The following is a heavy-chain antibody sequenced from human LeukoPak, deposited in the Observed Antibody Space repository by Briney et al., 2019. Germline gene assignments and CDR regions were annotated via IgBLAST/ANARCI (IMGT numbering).Heavy chain of an antibody. V-gene: IGHV3-48*01. Sequence: GGSLRLSCAASGFTFSSYSMNWVRQAPGKGLEWVSYISSISSTIYYADSVKGRFTISRDNAENSLYLQMNSLKAEDTAVYYCAREDPLGFDGPKHYYYYYGMDVWGQGTTVTVSS. CDR1: GFTFSSYS. D-gene: IGHD5-24*01. J-gene: IGHJ6*02. CDR2: ISSISSTI. CDR3: AREDPLGFDGPKHYYYYYGMDV.